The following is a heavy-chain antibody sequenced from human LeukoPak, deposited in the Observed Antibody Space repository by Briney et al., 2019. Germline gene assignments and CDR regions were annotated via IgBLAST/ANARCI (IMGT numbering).Heavy chain of an antibody. J-gene: IGHJ3*02. CDR1: GFTFSNAW. V-gene: IGHV3-7*01. CDR3: AREEGYCSGGSCYGAFDI. CDR2: IKQDGSEK. D-gene: IGHD2-15*01. Sequence: GGSLRLSCAASGFTFSNAWMSWVRQAPGKGLEWVANIKQDGSEKYYVDSVKGRFTISRDNAKNSLYLQMNSLRAEDTAVYYCAREEGYCSGGSCYGAFDIWGQGTMVTVSS.